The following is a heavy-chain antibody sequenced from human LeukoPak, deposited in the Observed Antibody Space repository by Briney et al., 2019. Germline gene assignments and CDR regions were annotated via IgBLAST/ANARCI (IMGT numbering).Heavy chain of an antibody. CDR1: GFTFSSYS. D-gene: IGHD3-22*01. Sequence: GGSLRLSCAASGFTFSSYSMNWVRQAPGKGLEWVSSISSSSSYIYYADSVKGRFTISRDNAKNSLYLQMNSLRAEDTAVYYGARDHTYYESSGYYYTPWGQGTLVTVSS. J-gene: IGHJ5*02. CDR3: ARDHTYYESSGYYYTP. V-gene: IGHV3-21*01. CDR2: ISSSSSYI.